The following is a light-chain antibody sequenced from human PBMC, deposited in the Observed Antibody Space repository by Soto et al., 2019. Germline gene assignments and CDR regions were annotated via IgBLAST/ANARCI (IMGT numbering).Light chain of an antibody. CDR3: AAWDDGLNGQL. CDR2: SNN. J-gene: IGLJ2*01. CDR1: TSNIGRNT. V-gene: IGLV1-44*01. Sequence: QSVLTQSPLASGTPGQRVTISCSGGTSNIGRNTVNWYQQLPRTAPKLLIYSNNLRPSGVPDRFSGSKSGTSASLAISGLQSEEEADYYCAAWDDGLNGQLFGGGTKVTVL.